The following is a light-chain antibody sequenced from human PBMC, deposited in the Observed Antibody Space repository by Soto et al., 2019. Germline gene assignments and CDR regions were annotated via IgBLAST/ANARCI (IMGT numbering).Light chain of an antibody. CDR3: QQYSSLPHT. Sequence: VLTQSPGTLSLSPGERATLSCRASQSVTNRYFAWYQQRPGQAPRLLIYGISNRATGIPDRFSGSGSGTDFTLTISRLEPEDFVVYYCQQYSSLPHTFGQGTKLEVK. J-gene: IGKJ2*01. CDR2: GIS. V-gene: IGKV3-20*01. CDR1: QSVTNRY.